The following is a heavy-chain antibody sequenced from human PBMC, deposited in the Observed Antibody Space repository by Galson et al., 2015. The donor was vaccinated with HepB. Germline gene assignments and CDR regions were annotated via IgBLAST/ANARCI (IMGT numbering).Heavy chain of an antibody. CDR2: ISSSSSYI. Sequence: SLRLSCAASGFTFSSYSMNWVRQAPGKGLEWVSSISSSSSYIYYADSVKGRFTISRDNAKNSLYLQMNSLRAEDTAVYYCARDMITFGGVIVVGLDYWGQGTLVTVSS. CDR1: GFTFSSYS. J-gene: IGHJ4*02. CDR3: ARDMITFGGVIVVGLDY. D-gene: IGHD3-16*02. V-gene: IGHV3-21*01.